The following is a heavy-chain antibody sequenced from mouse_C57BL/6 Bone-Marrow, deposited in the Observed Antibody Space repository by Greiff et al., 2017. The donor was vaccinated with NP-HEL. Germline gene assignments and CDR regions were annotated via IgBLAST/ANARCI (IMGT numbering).Heavy chain of an antibody. V-gene: IGHV1-55*01. CDR2: IYPGSGST. D-gene: IGHD1-1*01. Sequence: QVQLQQSGAELVKPGASVKMSCKASGYTFTSYWITWVKQRPGQGLEWIGDIYPGSGSTNYNEKFKSKATLTVDTSSSTAYMQLSSLTSEDSAVYYCARYRSNYYGSPWFAYWGQGTLVTVSA. J-gene: IGHJ3*01. CDR3: ARYRSNYYGSPWFAY. CDR1: GYTFTSYW.